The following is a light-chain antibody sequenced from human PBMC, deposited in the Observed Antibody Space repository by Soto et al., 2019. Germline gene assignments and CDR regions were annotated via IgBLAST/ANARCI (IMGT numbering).Light chain of an antibody. J-gene: IGLJ2*01. Sequence: QSVVTQLPSVSGAPGQRVTVSCTGNSSNIGAGYDVHWYQQLPGTTPKLLIFGNNNRPSGVPDRFSGSKSGTTAYLAITGLQAEDEADYHCRSYDSSLSEVIFGGGTQLTVL. CDR2: GNN. V-gene: IGLV1-40*01. CDR1: SSNIGAGYD. CDR3: RSYDSSLSEVI.